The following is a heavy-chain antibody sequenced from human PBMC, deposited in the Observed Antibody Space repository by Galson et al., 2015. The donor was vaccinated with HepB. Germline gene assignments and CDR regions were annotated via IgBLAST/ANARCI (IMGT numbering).Heavy chain of an antibody. CDR3: TKAAIAMAPPYYMDV. J-gene: IGHJ6*03. CDR1: EFKFDDYA. V-gene: IGHV3-9*01. Sequence: SLRLSCAASEFKFDDYAMHWVRQVPGKGLQWVSGISWDSRNIGYADSAKGRFTISRDNAKNSLYLQMNSLTTEDTALYYCTKAAIAMAPPYYMDVWGKGTTVTVSS. CDR2: ISWDSRNI. D-gene: IGHD6-19*01.